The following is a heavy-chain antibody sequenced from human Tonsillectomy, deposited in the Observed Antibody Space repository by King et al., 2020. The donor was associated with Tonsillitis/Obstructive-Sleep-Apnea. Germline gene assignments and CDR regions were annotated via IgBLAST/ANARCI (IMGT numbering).Heavy chain of an antibody. J-gene: IGHJ4*02. CDR1: GGSVRSYY. D-gene: IGHD2-2*01. V-gene: IGHV4-59*02. Sequence: QLQESGPGLVKPSETLSLTCTVSGGSVRSYYWSWIRQPPGKGLEWIGYIYYSGSTNYNPSLKSRVTISLDTSKNQFSLKLSSVTAADTAVYYCAREVPSCSSTSCHEFDYWGQGTLVTVSS. CDR2: IYYSGST. CDR3: AREVPSCSSTSCHEFDY.